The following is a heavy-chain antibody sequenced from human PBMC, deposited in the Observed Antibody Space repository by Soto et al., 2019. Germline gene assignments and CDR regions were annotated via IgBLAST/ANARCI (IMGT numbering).Heavy chain of an antibody. V-gene: IGHV1-69*01. CDR1: GGTFSSYA. CDR3: ARDRLMVGSPRQYYGMDV. D-gene: IGHD2-8*01. J-gene: IGHJ6*02. Sequence: QVQLVQSGAEVKKPGSSVKVSCKASGGTFSSYAISWVRQAPGQGLEWMGGIIPIFGTANYAQKFQGRVTITADESTSTAYMELSSLRSEDTAVYYCARDRLMVGSPRQYYGMDVWGQGTTVTVSS. CDR2: IIPIFGTA.